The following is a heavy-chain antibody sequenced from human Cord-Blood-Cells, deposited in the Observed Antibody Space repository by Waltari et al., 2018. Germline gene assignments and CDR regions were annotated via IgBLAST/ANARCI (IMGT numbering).Heavy chain of an antibody. V-gene: IGHV3-30*02. D-gene: IGHD7-27*01. CDR2: IRYDGSNK. J-gene: IGHJ3*02. CDR1: GFPFRSYG. CDR3: AKDINWGDAFDI. Sequence: QVQLVESGGGVVQPGGPLGLSCAGSGFPFRSYGMHWGRQAPGKGLEWVAIIRYDGSNKYYADSVKGRFTISRDNSKNTLYLQMNSLRAEDTAVYYCAKDINWGDAFDIWGQGTMVTVSS.